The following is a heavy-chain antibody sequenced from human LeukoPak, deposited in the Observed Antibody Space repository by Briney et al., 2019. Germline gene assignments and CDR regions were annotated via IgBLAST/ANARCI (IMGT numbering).Heavy chain of an antibody. V-gene: IGHV4-61*02. Sequence: SETLSLTCSVSGAPISSGSYYWSWIRQPAGKGLEWIGLIYTTGNTNYNPSLKSRVTISVDTSKNHFSLKLSSVTAADTAVYYCARGYNWNPGFDYWGQGTLVTVSS. CDR3: ARGYNWNPGFDY. CDR1: GAPISSGSYY. J-gene: IGHJ4*02. D-gene: IGHD1-20*01. CDR2: IYTTGNT.